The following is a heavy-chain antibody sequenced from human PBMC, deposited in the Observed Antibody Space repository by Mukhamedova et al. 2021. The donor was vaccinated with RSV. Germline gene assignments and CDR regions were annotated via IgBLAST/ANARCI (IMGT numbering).Heavy chain of an antibody. D-gene: IGHD1-7*01. J-gene: IGHJ4*02. Sequence: GGTTEYSTPAKGRFTISRDDSKNMLSMQMNSLKTEDTAVHYCCTITKLWNSNGGHYWGQGILVTVSS. CDR3: CTITKLWNSNGGHY. V-gene: IGHV3-15*01. CDR2: GGTT.